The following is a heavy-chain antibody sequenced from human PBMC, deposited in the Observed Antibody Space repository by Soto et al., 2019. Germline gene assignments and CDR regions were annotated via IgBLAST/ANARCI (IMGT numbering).Heavy chain of an antibody. D-gene: IGHD5-18*01. CDR1: GYTFTSYG. CDR2: ISAYNGNT. V-gene: IGHV1-18*04. Sequence: GASVKVSCKASGYTFTSYGISWVRQAPGQGLEWMGWISAYNGNTNYAQKLQGRVTMTTDTSTSTGYMELRSLRSDDTAVYYCAREGSHSYGYDYYYYGMDVWGQGTTVTVSS. J-gene: IGHJ6*02. CDR3: AREGSHSYGYDYYYYGMDV.